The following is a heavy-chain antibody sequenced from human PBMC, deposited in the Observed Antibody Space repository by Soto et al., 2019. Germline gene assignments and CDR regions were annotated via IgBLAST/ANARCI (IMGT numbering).Heavy chain of an antibody. D-gene: IGHD3-16*01. Sequence: SETLSLTCTVYGDSITNNHWWAWVRQSPGKGPEMIGEIYHTGHANYNPSLNSRVAISVDKSKNQFSLTLNSVTAADTAVYYCASKLGPYYYGLDVWGPGTTVTVSS. CDR1: GDSITNNHW. V-gene: IGHV4-4*02. CDR2: IYHTGHA. CDR3: ASKLGPYYYGLDV. J-gene: IGHJ6*02.